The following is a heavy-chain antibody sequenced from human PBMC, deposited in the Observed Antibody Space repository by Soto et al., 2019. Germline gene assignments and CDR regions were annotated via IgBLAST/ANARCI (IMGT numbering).Heavy chain of an antibody. Sequence: SGPTLVNPTQTLTLTCTFSGFSLSTREMCVSWIRQPPGKALEWLARIDWDEDKYYSTSLKTRLTISKDTSKNQVVLTMTNMDPVDTATYYCARSPQYCRGGNCYNRFDSWGQGTLVTV. D-gene: IGHD2-15*01. V-gene: IGHV2-70*11. CDR1: GFSLSTREMC. CDR2: IDWDEDK. CDR3: ARSPQYCRGGNCYNRFDS. J-gene: IGHJ5*01.